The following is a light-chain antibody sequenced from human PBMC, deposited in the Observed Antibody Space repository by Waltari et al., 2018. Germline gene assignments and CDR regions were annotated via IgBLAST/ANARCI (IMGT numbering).Light chain of an antibody. J-gene: IGKJ3*01. CDR2: GAC. V-gene: IGKV3-20*01. CDR3: QQDGSAAFT. Sequence: EIVLTQSPGTLSLSPGERATLSCRASQSVSSIYTAWYQQKPDQAPRLVIYGACSRATCIPDRFGGSGSETDFTVTINRLEPEDFAVSYWQQDGSAAFTFGPGTKVDIK. CDR1: QSVSSIY.